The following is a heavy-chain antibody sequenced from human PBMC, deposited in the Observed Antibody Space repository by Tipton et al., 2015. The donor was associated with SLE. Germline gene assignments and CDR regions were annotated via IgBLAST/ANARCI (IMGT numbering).Heavy chain of an antibody. V-gene: IGHV1-18*04. CDR1: GYTFTSYS. CDR2: ISTKNGDT. J-gene: IGHJ4*02. D-gene: IGHD3-10*02. Sequence: QSGPEVKKPGASVKVSCKASGYTFTSYSMHWVRQAPGQGLEWMGWISTKNGDTKYAQRFQGRVSMTTDTSTSTTYMALRSPRSDDTAIYYCARECSGTGCLDYWGQGTLVTVSS. CDR3: ARECSGTGCLDY.